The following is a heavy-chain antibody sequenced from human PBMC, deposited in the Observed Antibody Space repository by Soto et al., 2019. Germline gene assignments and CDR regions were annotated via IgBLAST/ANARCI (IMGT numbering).Heavy chain of an antibody. CDR2: ISYDGSNK. CDR3: VTPSFVTATAFDI. CDR1: GFTFGTYG. J-gene: IGHJ3*02. Sequence: QVQLVESGGGVVQPGRSLRLSCAASGFTFGTYGIHWVRQAPGKGLEWVAFISYDGSNKYYADSVKGRFTISRDNSKNTLYLQMNSLRAEDSAVYYCVTPSFVTATAFDIWGQGTMVTVSS. D-gene: IGHD3-16*02. V-gene: IGHV3-30*03.